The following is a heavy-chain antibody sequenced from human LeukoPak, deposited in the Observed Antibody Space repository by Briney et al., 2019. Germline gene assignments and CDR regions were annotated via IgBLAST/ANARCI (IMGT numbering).Heavy chain of an antibody. D-gene: IGHD3-16*01. CDR3: ARDGDYVWGSYSKKYYFDY. Sequence: GGSLRLSCAASGFTFSSYGMHWVRQAPGKGLEWVAVISYDGSNKYYADSVKGRFTISRDNSKNTLYLQMNSLRAEDTAVYYCARDGDYVWGSYSKKYYFDYWGQGTLVTVSS. CDR1: GFTFSSYG. CDR2: ISYDGSNK. J-gene: IGHJ4*02. V-gene: IGHV3-30*03.